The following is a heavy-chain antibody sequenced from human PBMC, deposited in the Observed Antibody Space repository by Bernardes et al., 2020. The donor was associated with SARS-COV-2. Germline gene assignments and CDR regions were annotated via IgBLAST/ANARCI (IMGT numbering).Heavy chain of an antibody. V-gene: IGHV3-74*01. CDR2: SNGDGSDT. CDR1: GFTFSSYW. Sequence: GSLRLSCTASGFTFSSYWMHWVRQAPGKGLVWVSRSNGDGSDTTYADSVKGRFTISRDNAKNTLYLQMNSLRAEDTAVYYCARSMTGGYFDLWGRGTLVTVSS. J-gene: IGHJ2*01. D-gene: IGHD3-22*01. CDR3: ARSMTGGYFDL.